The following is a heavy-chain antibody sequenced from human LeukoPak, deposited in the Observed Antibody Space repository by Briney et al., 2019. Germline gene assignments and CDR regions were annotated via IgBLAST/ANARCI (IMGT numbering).Heavy chain of an antibody. CDR2: IIPIFGTA. D-gene: IGHD6-13*01. Sequence: SVKVSCKASGGTFGSYAISWVRQAPGQGLEWMGGIIPIFGTANYAQKFQGRVTITADESTSTAYMELSSLRSEDTAVYYCARDEVFVAAAGTAYYYYGMDVWGQGTTVTVSS. CDR1: GGTFGSYA. V-gene: IGHV1-69*13. J-gene: IGHJ6*02. CDR3: ARDEVFVAAAGTAYYYYGMDV.